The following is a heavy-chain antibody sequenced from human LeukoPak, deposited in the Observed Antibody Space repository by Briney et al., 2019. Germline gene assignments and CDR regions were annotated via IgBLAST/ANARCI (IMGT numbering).Heavy chain of an antibody. Sequence: GGSLRLSCAASGFTLSSYWMEWVRHAPGKGLVWLSRINGDGSTKTYADSVKGRFTVCRDNAKNTLYLHMNSLRAEDTAVYYCAKATAMVRYYFDYWGQGTLVTVSS. CDR2: INGDGSTK. J-gene: IGHJ4*02. CDR3: AKATAMVRYYFDY. V-gene: IGHV3-74*03. D-gene: IGHD5-18*01. CDR1: GFTLSSYW.